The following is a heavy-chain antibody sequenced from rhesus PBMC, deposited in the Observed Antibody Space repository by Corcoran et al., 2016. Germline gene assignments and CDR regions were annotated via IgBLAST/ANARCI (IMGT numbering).Heavy chain of an antibody. CDR1: GGSISGGYD. CDR3: VRRLPELERRGRCDV. Sequence: QVQLQESGPGLVKPSETLSLTCAVSGGSISGGYDWSWIRQPPGKGLEWMGYIYGSSGSTNYNPSLKNRVTISKDTSKNQFSLKLSSVTAADTAVYYCVRRLPELERRGRCDVWGPGVLVTVSS. J-gene: IGHJ5-1*01. V-gene: IGHV4-76*01. D-gene: IGHD1-7*02. CDR2: IYGSSGST.